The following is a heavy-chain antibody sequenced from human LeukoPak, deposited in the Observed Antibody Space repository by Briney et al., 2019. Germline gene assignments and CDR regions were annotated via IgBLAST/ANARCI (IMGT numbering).Heavy chain of an antibody. CDR3: ARDWGNWNYDY. D-gene: IGHD1-7*01. CDR1: GFTFSNYA. V-gene: IGHV3-66*01. Sequence: PGRSLRLSCAASGFTFSNYATHWVRQAPGKGLEWVSLISSGGSTYYADSVRDRFTISRDNSKNTLYLQMNNLRAEDTAVYYCARDWGNWNYDYWGQGSLVTVSS. J-gene: IGHJ4*02. CDR2: ISSGGST.